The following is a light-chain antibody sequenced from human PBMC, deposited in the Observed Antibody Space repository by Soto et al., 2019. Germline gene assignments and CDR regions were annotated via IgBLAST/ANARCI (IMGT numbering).Light chain of an antibody. CDR1: QTISSH. J-gene: IGKJ1*01. Sequence: DIQITQSPSSLSASVGDRVIITCRASQTISSHLNWYQQKPGKAPNLLVYAASSLQSGVPSRFTGSGSGTDFTLTISSLQPEDFSTYYCQQYYSFPPTFGQGTKVDIK. V-gene: IGKV1-39*01. CDR2: AAS. CDR3: QQYYSFPPT.